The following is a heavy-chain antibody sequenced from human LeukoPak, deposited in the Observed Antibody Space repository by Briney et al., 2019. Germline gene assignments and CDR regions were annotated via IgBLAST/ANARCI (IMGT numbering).Heavy chain of an antibody. V-gene: IGHV5-10-1*01. CDR3: ARHVVVVAADSWFDP. D-gene: IGHD2-15*01. Sequence: GESLKISCKGSGYSFTSYWISWVRQMPGKGLEWMGRIDPSDSYTNYSPSFQGHVTISADKSISTAYLQWSSLKASDTAMYYCARHVVVVAADSWFDPWGQGALVTVSS. J-gene: IGHJ5*02. CDR1: GYSFTSYW. CDR2: IDPSDSYT.